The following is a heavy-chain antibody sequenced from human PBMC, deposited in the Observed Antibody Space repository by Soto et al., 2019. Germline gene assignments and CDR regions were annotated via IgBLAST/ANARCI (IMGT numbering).Heavy chain of an antibody. CDR2: ISYDGTNN. D-gene: IGHD2-15*01. CDR1: GFTFSSYG. CDR3: AKGDCSGGSCYFSAFDI. V-gene: IGHV3-30*18. J-gene: IGHJ3*02. Sequence: GGSLRLSCAASGFTFSSYGMHWVRQAPGKGLEWVAVISYDGTNNYYTESVKGRFTISRDNSKNTLFLQMNSLRAEDTAVYFCAKGDCSGGSCYFSAFDIWGQGTMVSVSS.